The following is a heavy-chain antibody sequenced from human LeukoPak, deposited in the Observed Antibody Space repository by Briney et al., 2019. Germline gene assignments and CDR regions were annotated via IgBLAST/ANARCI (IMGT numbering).Heavy chain of an antibody. Sequence: GGSLRLSCAASGFTFSSYWMYWVRQAPGKGLVWVSRINGDGSITTYADSVKGRFTISRDNAKNTLYLQMNSLRAEDTAVYYCARDGRIERGDWYRDLWGRGTLDTVSS. D-gene: IGHD1-26*01. CDR2: INGDGSIT. CDR3: ARDGRIERGDWYRDL. CDR1: GFTFSSYW. V-gene: IGHV3-74*01. J-gene: IGHJ2*01.